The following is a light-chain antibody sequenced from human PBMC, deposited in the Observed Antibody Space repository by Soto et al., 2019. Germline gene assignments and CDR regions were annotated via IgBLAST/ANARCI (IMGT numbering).Light chain of an antibody. CDR3: CSYAGNGAWV. CDR2: EVS. CDR1: SGDVGNYAL. V-gene: IGLV2-23*02. Sequence: QSVLTQPASVSGSPGQSMTISCSGSSGDVGNYALVSWYQQIPGKAPQLMIFEVSRRPSLVSDRFSGSKSGNTASLTISGPQAEDEGYFYCCSYAGNGAWVFGGGTKVTVL. J-gene: IGLJ3*02.